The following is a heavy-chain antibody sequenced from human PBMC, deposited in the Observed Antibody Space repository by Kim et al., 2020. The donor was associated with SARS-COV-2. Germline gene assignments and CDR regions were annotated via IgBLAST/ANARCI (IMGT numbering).Heavy chain of an antibody. CDR1: GGSISSYY. CDR3: ASTVDTAMVIFDY. Sequence: SETLSLTCTVSGGSISSYYWSWIRQPPGKGLDWIVYIYYSGSTNYNPSLKSRVTISVDTSKNQFSRKLSSVTAADTAVYYCASTVDTAMVIFDYWGQGTLVTVSS. D-gene: IGHD5-18*01. V-gene: IGHV4-59*08. J-gene: IGHJ4*02. CDR2: IYYSGST.